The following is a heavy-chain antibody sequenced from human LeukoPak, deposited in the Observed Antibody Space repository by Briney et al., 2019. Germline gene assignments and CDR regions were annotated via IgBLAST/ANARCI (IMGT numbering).Heavy chain of an antibody. CDR3: VRSGGY. D-gene: IGHD1-26*01. CDR1: GVTFSSHW. Sequence: GGSLRLSCAASGVTFSSHWMKWVRQAPGKGLEWVANIKEDGSEKYYVDSVKGRFTISRDNAKNSLCPQMNSLRAEDTAIYYCVRSGGYWGQGTLVTVSS. J-gene: IGHJ4*02. CDR2: IKEDGSEK. V-gene: IGHV3-7*05.